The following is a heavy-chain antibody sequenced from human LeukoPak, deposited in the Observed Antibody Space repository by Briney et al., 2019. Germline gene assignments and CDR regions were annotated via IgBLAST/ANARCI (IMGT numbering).Heavy chain of an antibody. CDR2: IGIDSGNT. J-gene: IGHJ4*02. Sequence: GGSLRLSCAASGFTFSDYSMNWVRQAPGKGLEGTSYIGIDSGNTNYADSVKGGFTISGDKAKNSLYLQMNSLRVEDTAVYYCARDYKYAFDNWGQGTLVTVSS. V-gene: IGHV3-48*01. D-gene: IGHD5-24*01. CDR1: GFTFSDYS. CDR3: ARDYKYAFDN.